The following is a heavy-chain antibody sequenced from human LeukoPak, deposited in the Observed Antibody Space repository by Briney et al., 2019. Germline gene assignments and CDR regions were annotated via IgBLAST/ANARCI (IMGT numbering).Heavy chain of an antibody. CDR2: INAYNGNT. Sequence: ASVKVSCKASGYTFTSYGISWVRQAPGQGLEWMGWINAYNGNTNYAQKLQGRVIMTTDTSTSTAYMELRSLRSDDTAVYYCARELGYSSGGWFDPWGQGTLVTVSS. D-gene: IGHD6-19*01. V-gene: IGHV1-18*01. J-gene: IGHJ5*02. CDR3: ARELGYSSGGWFDP. CDR1: GYTFTSYG.